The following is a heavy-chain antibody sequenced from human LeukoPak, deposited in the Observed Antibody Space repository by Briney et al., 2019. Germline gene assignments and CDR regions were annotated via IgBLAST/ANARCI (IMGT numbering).Heavy chain of an antibody. D-gene: IGHD4-17*01. V-gene: IGHV3-30*18. CDR2: ISYDGSNK. CDR3: AKPDYGDYYFDY. Sequence: GGSLRLSCAASGFTFSNYVMHWVRQAPGKGLEWEAVISYDGSNKYYADSVKGRFTISRDNSKSTLYLQMNSLRAEDTAVYYCAKPDYGDYYFDYWGQGTLVTVSS. J-gene: IGHJ4*02. CDR1: GFTFSNYV.